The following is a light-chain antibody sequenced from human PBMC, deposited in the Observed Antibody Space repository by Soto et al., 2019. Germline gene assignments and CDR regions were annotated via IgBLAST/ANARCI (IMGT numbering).Light chain of an antibody. CDR2: DVR. CDR1: SSGVGAYSY. J-gene: IGLJ1*01. V-gene: IGLV2-11*01. CDR3: CSYAGSYTYV. Sequence: QSVLTQPRSVSGSPGQSVTISCTGTSSGVGAYSYVSWYQQHPGKAPKLMIYDVRKRPSGVPDRFSGSKSGHTASLTISGLQAEDEADYYCCSYAGSYTYVFGTGTKVAVL.